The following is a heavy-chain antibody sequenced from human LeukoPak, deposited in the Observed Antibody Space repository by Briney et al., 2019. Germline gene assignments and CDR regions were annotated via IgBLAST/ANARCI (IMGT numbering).Heavy chain of an antibody. V-gene: IGHV3-23*01. CDR1: GFTFSNYG. J-gene: IGHJ4*02. CDR3: AKLRIIRYYYDSSGDY. D-gene: IGHD3-22*01. Sequence: GGSLRLSCAASGFTFSNYGIHWVRQAPGKGLEWVSAISGSGGSTYYADSVKGRFTISRDNSKNTLYLQMNSLRAEDTAVYHCAKLRIIRYYYDSSGDYWGQGTLSPSPQ. CDR2: ISGSGGST.